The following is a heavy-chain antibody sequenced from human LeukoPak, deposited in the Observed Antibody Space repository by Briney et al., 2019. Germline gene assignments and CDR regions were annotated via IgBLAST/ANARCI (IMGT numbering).Heavy chain of an antibody. J-gene: IGHJ4*02. Sequence: PGGSLGLSCAASGFTFSTYAMSWVRQAPGKGLECVSTIGGAGGSTYYADSVKGRFTISRDNSKNTLYLQMNSLRAEDTALYYCAKQTDSSAWYLGFDYWGQGTLVTVSS. CDR3: AKQTDSSAWYLGFDY. CDR2: IGGAGGST. CDR1: GFTFSTYA. V-gene: IGHV3-23*01. D-gene: IGHD6-19*01.